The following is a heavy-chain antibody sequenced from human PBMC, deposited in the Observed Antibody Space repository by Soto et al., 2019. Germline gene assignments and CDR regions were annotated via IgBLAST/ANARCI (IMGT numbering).Heavy chain of an antibody. J-gene: IGHJ5*02. CDR2: TSNNGGIT. D-gene: IGHD3-9*01. Sequence: GGSLRLSCVASGFSFSYYAMHWVRQAPGKGLEYVSGTSNNGGITYYANSVKGRFTISRDNSKNTLYLQMGSLRPEDMAVYYCARDCRGILTGFNWFDPWGQGTLVTVSS. V-gene: IGHV3-64*01. CDR3: ARDCRGILTGFNWFDP. CDR1: GFSFSYYA.